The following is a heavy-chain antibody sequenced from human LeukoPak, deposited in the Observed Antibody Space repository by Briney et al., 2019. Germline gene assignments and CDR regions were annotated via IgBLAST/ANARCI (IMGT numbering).Heavy chain of an antibody. V-gene: IGHV1-46*01. CDR1: GYTFTSYY. D-gene: IGHD3-22*01. CDR2: INPSGGST. J-gene: IGHJ4*02. CDR3: ARESVGSLDSSGYQLFDY. Sequence: GASVKVSCKASGYTFTSYYMHWVRQAPGQGLEWMGIINPSGGSTSYAQKFQGRVTMTRDTSTSTVYMELSSLRSEDTAVYYCARESVGSLDSSGYQLFDYWGQGTLVTVSS.